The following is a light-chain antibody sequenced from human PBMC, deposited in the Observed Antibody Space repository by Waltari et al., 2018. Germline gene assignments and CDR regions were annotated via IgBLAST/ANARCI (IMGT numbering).Light chain of an antibody. CDR1: SSNIGAGYD. J-gene: IGLJ2*01. V-gene: IGLV1-40*01. CDR2: GNS. Sequence: QSVLTQPPSVSGAPGQRVTISCSGSSSNIGAGYDVNWYQQLPGKAPNLLIYGNSNRPSGVPDRISGSKSGTSASLAITGLQAEDEADYYCQSYDSTLGGSVFGGGTKLTVL. CDR3: QSYDSTLGGSV.